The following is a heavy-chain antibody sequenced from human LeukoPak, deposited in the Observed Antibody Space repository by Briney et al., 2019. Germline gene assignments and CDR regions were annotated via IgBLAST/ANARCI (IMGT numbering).Heavy chain of an antibody. CDR2: MNPNSGNT. V-gene: IGHV1-8*03. CDR1: GYTFTSYD. D-gene: IGHD2-15*01. CDR3: ARVGGYCSGGSCYSIGY. J-gene: IGHJ4*02. Sequence: ASVKVSFKASGYTFTSYDINWVRQATGQGLEWMGWMNPNSGNTGYAQKFQGRVTITRNTSISTTYMELSSLRSEDTAVYYCARVGGYCSGGSCYSIGYWGQGTLVTVSS.